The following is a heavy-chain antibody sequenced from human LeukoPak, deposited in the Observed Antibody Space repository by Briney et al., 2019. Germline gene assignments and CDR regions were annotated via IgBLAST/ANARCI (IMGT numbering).Heavy chain of an antibody. Sequence: GGSLRLSCAASGFTFSSNAMSWVRQAPGKGLEWVSAISGSGGSTYYADSVKGQFTISKDNSKNTLYPQKNRLRAEDTAVYYCAKGGITIFGVVSMGRAFDIWGQGTMVTVSS. J-gene: IGHJ3*02. V-gene: IGHV3-23*01. CDR1: GFTFSSNA. D-gene: IGHD3-3*01. CDR3: AKGGITIFGVVSMGRAFDI. CDR2: ISGSGGST.